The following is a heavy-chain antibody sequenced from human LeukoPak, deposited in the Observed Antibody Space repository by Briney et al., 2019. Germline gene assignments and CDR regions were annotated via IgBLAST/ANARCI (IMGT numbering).Heavy chain of an antibody. CDR2: ITHRGSI. J-gene: IGHJ1*01. CDR1: GGSFSVHF. Sequence: SETLSLTCGVFGGSFSVHFYSWIRQSPGKGLEWIGEITHRGSINYNPSLKSRAALSIDASKNQFSLRLTSVTAADIGVYYCARALAAAVINWGQGTLVTVSS. V-gene: IGHV4-34*01. CDR3: ARALAAAVIN. D-gene: IGHD6-13*01.